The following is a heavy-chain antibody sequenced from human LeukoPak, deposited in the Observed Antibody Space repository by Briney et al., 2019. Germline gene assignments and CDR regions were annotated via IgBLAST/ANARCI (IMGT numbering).Heavy chain of an antibody. V-gene: IGHV1-46*01. J-gene: IGHJ6*03. Sequence: ASVKVSCKASGYTFTNYGISWVRQAPGQGLEWMGIINPSGGSTSYAQKFQGRVTMTRDTSTSTVYMELSSLRSEDTAVYYCARADGYSSSSVSLYYYYMDVWGKGTTVTVSS. CDR3: ARADGYSSSSVSLYYYYMDV. CDR2: INPSGGST. D-gene: IGHD6-6*01. CDR1: GYTFTNYG.